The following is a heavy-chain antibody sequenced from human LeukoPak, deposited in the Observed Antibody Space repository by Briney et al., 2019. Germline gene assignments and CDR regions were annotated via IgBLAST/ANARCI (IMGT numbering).Heavy chain of an antibody. D-gene: IGHD6-19*01. CDR3: AKDPTNLKYSSGWYSY. V-gene: IGHV3-33*06. J-gene: IGHJ4*02. Sequence: PGGSLRLSCAASGFTFSSYGMHWVRQAPGKGLEWVAVIWYDGSNKYYADSVKGRFTISRDNSKNTLYLQMNSLRAEDTAVYYCAKDPTNLKYSSGWYSYWGQGTLVTVSS. CDR2: IWYDGSNK. CDR1: GFTFSSYG.